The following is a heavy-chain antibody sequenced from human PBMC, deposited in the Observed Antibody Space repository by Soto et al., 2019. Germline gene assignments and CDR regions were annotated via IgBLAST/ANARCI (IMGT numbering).Heavy chain of an antibody. CDR1: GYRFTSYG. Sequence: QVQLVQSGAEVKKPGASVKVSCKASGYRFTSYGINWVRQAPGQGLEWIAWINTFNGNTNSAHNLQGRVTMTADTSTSTVFLEVRRLTSDDTAVYYCARELGISTSAPLDYWGQGTLVSVTS. V-gene: IGHV1-18*01. D-gene: IGHD2-21*01. J-gene: IGHJ4*02. CDR2: INTFNGNT. CDR3: ARELGISTSAPLDY.